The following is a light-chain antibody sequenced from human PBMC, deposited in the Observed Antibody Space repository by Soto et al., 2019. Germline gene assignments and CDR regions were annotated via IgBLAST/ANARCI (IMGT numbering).Light chain of an antibody. V-gene: IGKV1-5*01. Sequence: DIQMTQSRSTLSASVEDRGPITCRASQSISNWLAWYQQRPGKAPKLLIYDASSLESGVPSRFSGSGSGTEFTLTISSLQPDDFATYYCQQYNTYSWTFGQGTKVDIK. CDR2: DAS. J-gene: IGKJ1*01. CDR3: QQYNTYSWT. CDR1: QSISNW.